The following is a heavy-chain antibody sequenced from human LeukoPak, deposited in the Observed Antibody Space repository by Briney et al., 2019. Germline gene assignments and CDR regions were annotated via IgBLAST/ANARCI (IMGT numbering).Heavy chain of an antibody. D-gene: IGHD3-22*01. V-gene: IGHV1-46*01. J-gene: IGHJ4*02. CDR3: ARAGHSSGYYYFDY. CDR1: GYTFTSYH. Sequence: ASVKVSCKASGYTFTSYHMHWVRQAPGQGLEWMGKINLSGGSTTYAQKFQGRVTMTRDTSTSTAYMELRSLRSDDTAVYYCARAGHSSGYYYFDYWGQGTLVSVSS. CDR2: INLSGGST.